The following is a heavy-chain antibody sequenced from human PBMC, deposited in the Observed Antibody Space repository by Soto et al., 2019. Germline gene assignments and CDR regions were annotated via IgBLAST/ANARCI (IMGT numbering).Heavy chain of an antibody. V-gene: IGHV1-69*01. CDR3: ASYCSSTSCYYRPDYYYYGMDV. CDR2: IIPIFGTA. D-gene: IGHD2-2*01. CDR1: GGTFSSYA. Sequence: QVQLVQSGAEVKKPGSSVKVSYKASGGTFSSYAISWVRQAPGQGLEWMGGIIPIFGTANYAQKFQGRVTITADESTSTAYMELSSLRSEDTAVYYCASYCSSTSCYYRPDYYYYGMDVWGQGTTVTVSS. J-gene: IGHJ6*02.